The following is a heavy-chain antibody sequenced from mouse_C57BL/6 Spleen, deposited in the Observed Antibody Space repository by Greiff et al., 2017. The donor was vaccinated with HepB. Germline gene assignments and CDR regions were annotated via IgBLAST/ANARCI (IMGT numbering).Heavy chain of an antibody. CDR3: ASYSNYAGYYAMDY. Sequence: VQLQQSGPELVKPGASVKISCKASGYSFTDYNMNWVKQSNGKSLEWIGVINPNYGTTSYNQKFKGKATLTVDQSSSTAYMQLNSLTSEDSAVYYCASYSNYAGYYAMDYWGQGTSVTVSS. J-gene: IGHJ4*01. CDR2: INPNYGTT. V-gene: IGHV1-39*01. D-gene: IGHD2-5*01. CDR1: GYSFTDYN.